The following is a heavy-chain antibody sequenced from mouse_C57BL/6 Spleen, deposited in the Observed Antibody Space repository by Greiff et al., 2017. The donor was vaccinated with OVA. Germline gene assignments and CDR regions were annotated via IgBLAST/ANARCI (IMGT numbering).Heavy chain of an antibody. CDR2: INPSSGGT. D-gene: IGHD1-1*01. J-gene: IGHJ4*01. CDR1: GYTFTSYW. CDR3: ARWGTVAGDYYALDY. V-gene: IGHV1-53*01. Sequence: QVQLQQPGTELVKPGASVKLSCKASGYTFTSYWMHWVKQRPGQGLEWIGNINPSSGGTNYNEKFKSKATLTADKSSSTAYMQLSSLTSEDSAVYYWARWGTVAGDYYALDYWGQGTSVTVSS.